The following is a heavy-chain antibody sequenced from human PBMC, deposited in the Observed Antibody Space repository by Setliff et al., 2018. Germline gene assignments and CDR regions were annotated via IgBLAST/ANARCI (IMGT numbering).Heavy chain of an antibody. D-gene: IGHD3-22*01. CDR2: IYYSGST. Sequence: PSETLSLTCTVSGGSISSHYWSWIRQPPGKGLEWIGSIYYSGSTNYNPSLKSRVTMSVDTSKNQFSLKLSSVTALDTAVYYCARYYYDSSGYSESDLGWFDPWGQGTLVTVSS. V-gene: IGHV4-59*11. J-gene: IGHJ5*02. CDR1: GGSISSHY. CDR3: ARYYYDSSGYSESDLGWFDP.